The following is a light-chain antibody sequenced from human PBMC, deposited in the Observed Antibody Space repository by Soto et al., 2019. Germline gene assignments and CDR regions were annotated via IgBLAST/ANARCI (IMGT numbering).Light chain of an antibody. J-gene: IGLJ2*01. CDR3: SSYTSRATLV. CDR1: SNDVGGYDY. V-gene: IGLV2-14*03. CDR2: DVS. Sequence: QSALTQPASVSGSPGQSITISCTGTSNDVGGYDYVTWYQHHPGKAPKLMIYDVSNRPSGISDRFSASKSGNTASLTISGLQAEDEAHYYCSSYTSRATLVFAGGTKLTVL.